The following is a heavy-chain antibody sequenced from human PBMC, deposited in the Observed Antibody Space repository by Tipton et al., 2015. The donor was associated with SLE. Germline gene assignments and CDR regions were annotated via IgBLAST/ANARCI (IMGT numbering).Heavy chain of an antibody. Sequence: SLRLSCTASEFTFGDYAMSWIRQAPGKGLEWIGFIRSKAYGATTEYAASLKGRFTISIDDSNSIAYLHMNSLKIEDTAVYYCARGAMVTWYSDYWGQGTLVTVSS. CDR1: EFTFGDYA. D-gene: IGHD5-18*01. J-gene: IGHJ4*02. V-gene: IGHV3-49*03. CDR3: ARGAMVTWYSDY. CDR2: IRSKAYGATT.